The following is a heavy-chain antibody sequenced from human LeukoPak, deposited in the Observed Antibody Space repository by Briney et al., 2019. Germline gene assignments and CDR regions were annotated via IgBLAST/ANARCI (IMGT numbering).Heavy chain of an antibody. CDR2: IHYSGST. V-gene: IGHV4-39*01. D-gene: IGHD5/OR15-5a*01. CDR1: GGSISSSSYY. CDR3: ARAPDVSPCYYGMDV. J-gene: IGHJ6*02. Sequence: SETLSLTCTVSGGSISSSSYYWGWIRQPPGKGLEWIGSIHYSGSTYYHPSLRSRVTISVDTSKNQFSLKLSSVTAADAAVYYCARAPDVSPCYYGMDVWSQATTVTVSS.